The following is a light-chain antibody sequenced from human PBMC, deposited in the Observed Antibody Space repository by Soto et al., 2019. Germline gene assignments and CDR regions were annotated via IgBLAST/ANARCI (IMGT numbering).Light chain of an antibody. V-gene: IGKV1-33*01. J-gene: IGKJ5*01. CDR1: HDISTH. CDR3: HKHDNVGIP. Sequence: QMTQSPSSLSASVGDRVIITCRSSHDISTHLNWYQQMPGKAHKLLIYESTTVQTRVPSRFSGHGPGTDFVLTISSLQPEEIGTYHCHKHDNVGIPIAKGKRLGNK. CDR2: EST.